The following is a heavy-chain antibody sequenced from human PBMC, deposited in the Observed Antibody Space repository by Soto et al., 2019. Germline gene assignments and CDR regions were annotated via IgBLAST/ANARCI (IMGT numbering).Heavy chain of an antibody. Sequence: QVQLVQSGAEVKKPGSSVKVSCKASGGTFSSYTISWVRQAPGQGLEWMGRIIPILGIANYAQKFQGRVTLTADKTTTTAYMELSSLRSEDTAVYYCARDRPATRDIVVVPAAMVYYYYGMDVWGQGTTVTVSS. CDR3: ARDRPATRDIVVVPAAMVYYYYGMDV. CDR1: GGTFSSYT. V-gene: IGHV1-69*08. D-gene: IGHD2-2*01. CDR2: IIPILGIA. J-gene: IGHJ6*02.